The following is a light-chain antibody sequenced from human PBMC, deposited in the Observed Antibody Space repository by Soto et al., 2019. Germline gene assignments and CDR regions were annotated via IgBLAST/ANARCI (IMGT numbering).Light chain of an antibody. CDR2: GAS. Sequence: EMVLTQSPGTLSLSPGERATLSCRASQSVSNNYLAWYQQKPGQAPRLLIYGASNRATGIPHRFSGSGSGTDFTLTISRLEPEDCAVYYCQQYGSSSTFGQGTKVQIK. J-gene: IGKJ1*01. CDR1: QSVSNNY. V-gene: IGKV3-20*01. CDR3: QQYGSSST.